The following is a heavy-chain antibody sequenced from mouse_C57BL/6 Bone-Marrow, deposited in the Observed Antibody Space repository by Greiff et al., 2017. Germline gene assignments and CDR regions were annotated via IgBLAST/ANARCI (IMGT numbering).Heavy chain of an antibody. D-gene: IGHD2-3*01. J-gene: IGHJ4*01. V-gene: IGHV1-69*01. CDR3: AREDGYYYAMDY. Sequence: QQSCKASGYTFTSYWMHWVKQRPGQGLEWIGEIDPSDSYTNYNQKFEGKSTLTVDKSSSTAYMQLSSLTSEDSAVYYCAREDGYYYAMDYWGQGTSVTVSS. CDR1: GYTFTSYW. CDR2: IDPSDSYT.